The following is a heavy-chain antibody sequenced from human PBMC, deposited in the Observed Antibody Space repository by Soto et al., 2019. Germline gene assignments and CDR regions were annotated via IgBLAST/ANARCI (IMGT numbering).Heavy chain of an antibody. J-gene: IGHJ4*02. Sequence: GSLRLSCAASGFTVSNNYISWVRQAPGKGLDWVSLIYSGGSTFYADSVKGRFTISRDNSKNTLFLQMNSLRAEDTAVYFCATYTSLDYWGQGTLVTVSS. V-gene: IGHV3-53*01. CDR3: ATYTSLDY. CDR1: GFTVSNNY. CDR2: IYSGGST. D-gene: IGHD2-2*02.